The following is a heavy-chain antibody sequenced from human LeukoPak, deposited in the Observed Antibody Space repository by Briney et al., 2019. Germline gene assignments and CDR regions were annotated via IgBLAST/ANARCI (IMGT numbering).Heavy chain of an antibody. V-gene: IGHV3-23*01. Sequence: GSLLLSSAASGFTFSSYAISWVRQAPGKGLEWVSAIISSGGSTYYSDSVKGRFTISRDNSKNTLYLQMNSLRAEDTPVYYCAKDVEASSSWYRGDWFDPWGQGTLVTVSS. CDR2: IISSGGST. CDR1: GFTFSSYA. D-gene: IGHD6-13*01. CDR3: AKDVEASSSWYRGDWFDP. J-gene: IGHJ5*02.